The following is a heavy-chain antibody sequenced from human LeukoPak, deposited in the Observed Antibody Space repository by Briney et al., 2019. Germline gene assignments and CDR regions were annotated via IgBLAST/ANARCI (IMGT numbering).Heavy chain of an antibody. CDR1: GYTFTSYD. D-gene: IGHD3-3*01. CDR2: MNPNSGNT. V-gene: IGHV1-8*01. J-gene: IGHJ4*02. CDR3: ARMDFWSGYSHFDY. Sequence: APVKVSCKASGYTFTSYDINWVRQATGQGLEWMGWMNPNSGNTGYAQKFQGRVTMTRNTSISTAYMELSSLRSEDTAVYYCARMDFWSGYSHFDYWGQGTLVTVSS.